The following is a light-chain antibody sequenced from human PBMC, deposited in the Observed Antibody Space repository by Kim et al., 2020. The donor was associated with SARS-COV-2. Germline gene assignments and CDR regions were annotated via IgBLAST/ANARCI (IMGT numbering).Light chain of an antibody. V-gene: IGKV3-15*01. Sequence: SLTPGEQATRSCRAGQSVGTTLVWYQQKAGQAPRLLIYAASAGATGVPARFSGSGSGTEFTLTISSPQPEDSAVYYCQQHNNWPYTLGQGTKLEI. CDR3: QQHNNWPYT. CDR2: AAS. CDR1: QSVGTT. J-gene: IGKJ2*01.